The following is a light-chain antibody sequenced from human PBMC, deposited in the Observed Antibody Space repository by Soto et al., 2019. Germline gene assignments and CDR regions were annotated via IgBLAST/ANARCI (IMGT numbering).Light chain of an antibody. CDR1: QSVSSSY. Sequence: EIVLTRSPSTLSLSPGERATLSCRASQSVSSSYLAWYQQKPGQAPRLLIYGASSRATGIPDRFSGSGSGTDFTLTISRLEPEDFAVYYCQQYGSSPKTFGQGTRWIS. CDR3: QQYGSSPKT. V-gene: IGKV3-20*01. J-gene: IGKJ1*01. CDR2: GAS.